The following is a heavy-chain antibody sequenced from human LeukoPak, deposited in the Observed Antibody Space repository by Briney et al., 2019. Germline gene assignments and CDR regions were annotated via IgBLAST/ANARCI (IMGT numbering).Heavy chain of an antibody. CDR1: GGSISSTNYY. V-gene: IGHV4-39*07. Sequence: SETLSLTCTVSGGSISSTNYYWGWIRQPPGKGLEWIGSIYYSGSTYYNPSLKSRLTISPDTSKNQFSLRLSSVTAADTAFYYCARRYNWNDRWDWGQGTLVTVSP. CDR3: ARRYNWNDRWD. D-gene: IGHD1-1*01. J-gene: IGHJ4*02. CDR2: IYYSGST.